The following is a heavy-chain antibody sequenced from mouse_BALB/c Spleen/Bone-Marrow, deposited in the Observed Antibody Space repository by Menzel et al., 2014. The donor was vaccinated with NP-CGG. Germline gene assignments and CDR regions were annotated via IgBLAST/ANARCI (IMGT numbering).Heavy chain of an antibody. Sequence: VQLVESGPGLVQPSQSLSMTCTVSGFSLTSYGVHWVRQSPGKGLEWLGVIWRGGSTDYNAAFMSRLSITKDNSKSQVFFKMNSLQADDTAIYYCAKIGTTTGAMDYWGQGTSVTVSS. V-gene: IGHV2-5*01. CDR1: GFSLTSYG. J-gene: IGHJ4*01. CDR3: AKIGTTTGAMDY. CDR2: IWRGGST. D-gene: IGHD2-14*01.